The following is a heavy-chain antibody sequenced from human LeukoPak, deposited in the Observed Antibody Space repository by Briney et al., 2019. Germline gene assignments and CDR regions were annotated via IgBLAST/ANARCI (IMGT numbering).Heavy chain of an antibody. CDR3: ARGDSSGVPDY. Sequence: GGSLRLSCAASGFTFSDSFMNWIRQAPGKGLEWLSYISHSGSNLDYAESVRGRSTISRDNANHSLYLQINSLRAEDTAVYYCARGDSSGVPDYWGQGTLVTVSP. D-gene: IGHD2-15*01. CDR2: ISHSGSNL. V-gene: IGHV3-11*01. CDR1: GFTFSDSF. J-gene: IGHJ4*02.